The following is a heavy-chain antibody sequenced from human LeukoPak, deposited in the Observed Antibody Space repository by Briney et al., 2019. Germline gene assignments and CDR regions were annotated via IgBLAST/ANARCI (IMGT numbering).Heavy chain of an antibody. J-gene: IGHJ6*03. CDR3: ARITMGATSANFYYYFLDA. D-gene: IGHD3-3*01. Sequence: PGGSLRLSCAASGFTFSGYTLHWVRQAPGKGLEYVSAIISHGGSTHYADSVKGRFTLSRDNSKNTLYLQMDSLRAEDMAVYYCARITMGATSANFYYYFLDAWGKGTTVTVSS. CDR1: GFTFSGYT. CDR2: IISHGGST. V-gene: IGHV3-64*02.